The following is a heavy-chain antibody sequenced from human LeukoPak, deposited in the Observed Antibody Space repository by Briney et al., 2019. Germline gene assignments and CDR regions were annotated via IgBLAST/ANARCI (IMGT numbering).Heavy chain of an antibody. CDR1: GYTFTIYY. Sequence: AAVKVSCKASGYTFTIYYMHWVRHAPGQGHEWMGWINPNSGGTSDARRFEGRVTMTRDTSISTAYMELSRLTSDDTAVYYSARNPGYCTSTSCYNDYWGQGTLVTVSS. CDR2: INPNSGGT. D-gene: IGHD2-2*02. V-gene: IGHV1-2*02. J-gene: IGHJ4*02. CDR3: ARNPGYCTSTSCYNDY.